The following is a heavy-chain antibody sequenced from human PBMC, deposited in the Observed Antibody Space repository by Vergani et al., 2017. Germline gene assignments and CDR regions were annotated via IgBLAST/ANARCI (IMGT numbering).Heavy chain of an antibody. CDR1: GFTFSSYE. CDR2: ISSSGSTI. CDR3: ASYYYGMDV. J-gene: IGHJ6*02. V-gene: IGHV3-48*03. Sequence: EVQLVESGGGLVQPGGSLRLSCAASGFTFSSYEMHWVRQAPGKGLEWVSYISSSGSTIYYADAVKGRFTISRDNAKNSLYLQMNSLRAEDTAVYYCASYYYGMDVWGQGTTVTVSS.